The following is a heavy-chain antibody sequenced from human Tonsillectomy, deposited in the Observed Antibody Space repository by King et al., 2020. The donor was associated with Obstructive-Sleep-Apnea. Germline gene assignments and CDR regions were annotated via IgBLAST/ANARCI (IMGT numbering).Heavy chain of an antibody. CDR2: INPSGGST. CDR3: ARDLKELEPLEPYYYGMDV. Sequence: VQLVESGAEVKKPGASVKVSCKASGYTFTSYYMHWVRQAPGQGLEWMGIINPSGGSTSYAQKFQGRVTMTRDTSTSTVYMELSSLRSEDTAVYYCARDLKELEPLEPYYYGMDVWGQGTTVTVSS. CDR1: GYTFTSYY. D-gene: IGHD1-1*01. V-gene: IGHV1-46*01. J-gene: IGHJ6*02.